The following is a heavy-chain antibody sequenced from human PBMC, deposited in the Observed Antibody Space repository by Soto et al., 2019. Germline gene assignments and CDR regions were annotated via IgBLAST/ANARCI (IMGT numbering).Heavy chain of an antibody. V-gene: IGHV1-69*08. CDR1: GGTFSTST. D-gene: IGHD5-12*01. Sequence: QVQLEQSGTEVKKPGSSVKVSCKASGGTFSTSTFTWVRQAPGQGREWMGRSIPHFGTGDYAAKFQGRVLITADTSTSTVSMELSGLKAEDTALFFSVRDAPIGRVFSGSDAIDSWGQATLVTVSS. CDR2: SIPHFGTG. CDR3: VRDAPIGRVFSGSDAIDS. J-gene: IGHJ4*02.